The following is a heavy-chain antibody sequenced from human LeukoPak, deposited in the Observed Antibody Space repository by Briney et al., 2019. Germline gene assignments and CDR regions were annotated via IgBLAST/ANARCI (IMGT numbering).Heavy chain of an antibody. Sequence: PGGSLRLSCAASGFTFSSYSMNWVRQAPGKGLEWVSYISSSSSTIYYADSVKGRFTISRDNSKNTLYLQMNSLRAEDTAVYYCAKEMRDIVLMVYAIINYYMDVWGKGTTVTVSS. D-gene: IGHD2-8*01. CDR3: AKEMRDIVLMVYAIINYYMDV. J-gene: IGHJ6*03. CDR2: ISSSSSTI. V-gene: IGHV3-48*01. CDR1: GFTFSSYS.